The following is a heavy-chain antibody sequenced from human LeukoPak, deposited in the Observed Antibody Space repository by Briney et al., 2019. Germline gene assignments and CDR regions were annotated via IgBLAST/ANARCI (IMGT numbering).Heavy chain of an antibody. J-gene: IGHJ3*02. Sequence: SETLSLTCAVSGGSISSGGYSWSWIRQPPGKGLEWIGYIYHSGSTYYNPPLKSRVTISVDRSKNQFSLKLSSVTAADTAVYYCARGDDYGEKGGAFDIWGQGTMVTVSS. CDR1: GGSISSGGYS. V-gene: IGHV4-30-2*01. CDR3: ARGDDYGEKGGAFDI. CDR2: IYHSGST. D-gene: IGHD4-17*01.